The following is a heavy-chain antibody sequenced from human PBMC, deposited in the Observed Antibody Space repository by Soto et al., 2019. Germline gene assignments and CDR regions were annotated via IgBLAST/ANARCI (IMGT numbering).Heavy chain of an antibody. Sequence: EVQLLESGGGLVQPGGSLRLSCAASGFTFSVFAMSWVLKAPGKGLELVSTISGRGENTYYADSVKGRFTISRDNSKNSLALQMNRLRGEDTAVYSCANDRGTWEYRVNAVDILGQGTMVTVAS. D-gene: IGHD1-26*01. V-gene: IGHV3-23*01. CDR1: GFTFSVFA. J-gene: IGHJ3*02. CDR2: ISGRGENT. CDR3: ANDRGTWEYRVNAVDI.